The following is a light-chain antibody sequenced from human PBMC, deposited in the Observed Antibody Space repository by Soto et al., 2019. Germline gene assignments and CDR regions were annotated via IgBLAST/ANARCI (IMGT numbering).Light chain of an antibody. J-gene: IGLJ2*01. V-gene: IGLV2-14*01. CDR2: DVS. CDR1: SSDVGGYNY. Sequence: QSVLTQPASVSGSPGQSITISCTGTSSDVGGYNYVSWYQQHPGKAPKFMIYDVSNRPSGVSNRFSGSKSGNTASLTISGLQAEDEADYYCSSYTSSSTLVFSGGTKVTVL. CDR3: SSYTSSSTLV.